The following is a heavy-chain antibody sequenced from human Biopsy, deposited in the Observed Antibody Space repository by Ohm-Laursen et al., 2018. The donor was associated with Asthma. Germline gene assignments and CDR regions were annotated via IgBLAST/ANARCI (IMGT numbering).Heavy chain of an antibody. CDR2: IYYTGST. CDR3: ARAQDYYDSRGYYRSFDY. D-gene: IGHD3-22*01. V-gene: IGHV4-31*03. Sequence: SDTLSLTCTVSGGSISSGDYYWTWIRQHPGKGLEWIGYIYYTGSTDYNPSLRSRVTISLDTSKNQFSLTLRSVTAADTAVYYCARAQDYYDSRGYYRSFDYWGQGTLVTVSS. J-gene: IGHJ4*02. CDR1: GGSISSGDYY.